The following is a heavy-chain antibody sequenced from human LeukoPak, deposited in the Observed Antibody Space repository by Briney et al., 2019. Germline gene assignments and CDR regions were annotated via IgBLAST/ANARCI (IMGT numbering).Heavy chain of an antibody. Sequence: PGGSLRLSCAASGFTFSSYGMHWVRQAPGKGLEWVAVIWYDGSNKYYADSAKGRFTISRDNSKNTLYLQMNSLRAEDTAVYYCAKGLRRGYSGYAIDYWGQGTLVTVSS. J-gene: IGHJ4*02. CDR1: GFTFSSYG. V-gene: IGHV3-33*06. D-gene: IGHD5-12*01. CDR2: IWYDGSNK. CDR3: AKGLRRGYSGYAIDY.